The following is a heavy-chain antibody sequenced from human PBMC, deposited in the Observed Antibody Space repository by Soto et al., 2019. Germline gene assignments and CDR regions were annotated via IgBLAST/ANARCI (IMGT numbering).Heavy chain of an antibody. V-gene: IGHV1-69*13. CDR2: IIPIFGTA. J-gene: IGHJ6*02. CDR1: GGTFSSYA. D-gene: IGHD3-22*01. CDR3: AREGYYYDSSEYYGMDV. Sequence: GASVKVSCKASGGTFSSYAISWVRQAPGQGLEWMGGIIPIFGTANYAQKFQGRVTITADESTSTAYMELSSLRSEDTAVYYCAREGYYYDSSEYYGMDVWGQGTTVTVSS.